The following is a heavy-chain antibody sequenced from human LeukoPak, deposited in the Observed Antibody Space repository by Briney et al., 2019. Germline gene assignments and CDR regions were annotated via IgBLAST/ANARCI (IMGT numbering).Heavy chain of an antibody. CDR3: ARGIRGPAFDI. V-gene: IGHV3-48*01. CDR2: ISSSSSTI. J-gene: IGHJ3*02. D-gene: IGHD5-12*01. Sequence: GGSLRLSCAASGFTFSSYEMSWVRQAPGKGLEWVSYISSSSSTIYYADSVKGRFTISRDNAKNSLYLQMNSLRAEDTAVYYCARGIRGPAFDIWGQGTMVTVSS. CDR1: GFTFSSYE.